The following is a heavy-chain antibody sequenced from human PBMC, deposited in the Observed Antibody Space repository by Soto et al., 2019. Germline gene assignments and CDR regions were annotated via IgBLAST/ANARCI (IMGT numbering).Heavy chain of an antibody. V-gene: IGHV3-30-3*01. CDR1: GFTFSSYA. J-gene: IGHJ6*02. D-gene: IGHD4-17*01. Sequence: QPGGSLRLSCAASGFTFSSYAMHWVRQAPGKGLEWVAVISYDGSNKYYADSVKGRSTISRDNSKNMLYLQMNSLRAEDTAVYYCARDEDDYGDYGDYYGMDVWGQGTTVTVSS. CDR2: ISYDGSNK. CDR3: ARDEDDYGDYGDYYGMDV.